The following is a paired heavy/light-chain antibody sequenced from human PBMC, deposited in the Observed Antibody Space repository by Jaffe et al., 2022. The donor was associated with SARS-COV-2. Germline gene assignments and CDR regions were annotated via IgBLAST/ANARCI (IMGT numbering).Heavy chain of an antibody. CDR1: GYSFTKYG. CDR2: INTNTGYP. Sequence: QVQLVQSGSELKKPGASVKVSCKASGYSFTKYGLNWVRQAPGQGLEWLGWINTNTGYPTYAQGFTGRFVFSLDTSVNTAYLQISSLTAEDSGLYFCARDRHQWLIPEFWGQGTLVTVSS. J-gene: IGHJ4*02. CDR3: ARDRHQWLIPEF. V-gene: IGHV7-4-1*01. D-gene: IGHD6-19*01.
Light chain of an antibody. Sequence: QSVLTQPPSVSGAPGQRVTISCTGSDSNIGAGYDVHWYQQFPGRAPRLLIYGNNNRPSGVPDRFSGSKSGTSGSLAITGLQAEDEADYYCLSLDRSLSGSRVFGGGTRLTVL. CDR1: DSNIGAGYD. J-gene: IGLJ3*02. V-gene: IGLV1-40*01. CDR2: GNN. CDR3: LSLDRSLSGSRV.